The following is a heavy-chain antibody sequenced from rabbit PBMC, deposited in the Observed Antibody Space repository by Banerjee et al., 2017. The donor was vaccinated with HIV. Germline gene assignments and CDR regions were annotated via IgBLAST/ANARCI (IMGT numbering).Heavy chain of an antibody. J-gene: IGHJ4*01. Sequence: QSLEESGGGLVKPGGTLTLTCKASGFDFSSYYWICWVRQAPGKGLELIACIYTSSGSTYYASWAKGRFTISKTSSTTVTLQMTSLTAADTATYFCARDNTASGAYEFDLWGPGTLVTVS. CDR2: IYTSSGST. CDR1: GFDFSSYYW. D-gene: IGHD1-1*01. V-gene: IGHV1S40*01. CDR3: ARDNTASGAYEFDL.